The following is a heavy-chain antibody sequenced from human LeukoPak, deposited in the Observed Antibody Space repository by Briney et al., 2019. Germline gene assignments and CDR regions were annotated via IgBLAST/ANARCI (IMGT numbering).Heavy chain of an antibody. J-gene: IGHJ6*03. V-gene: IGHV3-7*01. CDR3: ARVTRTYMDV. Sequence: PGGSLRLSCAASGFTFSNYWMSWVRQAPGKGLEWVANIKQDGSEKYYVDSVKGRFTISRDNAENSLYLQMNSLRAEDTAVYYCARVTRTYMDVWGKGTTVTVSS. CDR1: GFTFSNYW. CDR2: IKQDGSEK.